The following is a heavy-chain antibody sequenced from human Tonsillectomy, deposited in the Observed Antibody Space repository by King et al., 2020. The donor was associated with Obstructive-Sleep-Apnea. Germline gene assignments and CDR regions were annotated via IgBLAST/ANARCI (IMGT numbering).Heavy chain of an antibody. CDR3: AKVAEKQWLGNGMDV. CDR1: GFTFSYYA. V-gene: IGHV3-30*04. D-gene: IGHD6-19*01. CDR2: VSYDGNKK. J-gene: IGHJ6*02. Sequence: VQLVESGGGVVQPGRSLRLSCAASGFTFSYYAMHWVRQAAGKGLEWVAVVSYDGNKKYYADSVKGRLTISRDNSKNTLYLQMNSLRAEDTAVNYCAKVAEKQWLGNGMDVWGQGTTVTVSS.